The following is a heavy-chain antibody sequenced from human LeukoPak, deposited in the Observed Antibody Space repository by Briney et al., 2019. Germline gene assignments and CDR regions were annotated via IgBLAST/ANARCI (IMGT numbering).Heavy chain of an antibody. CDR3: ASDRIEVDAFDI. CDR2: MYYSGST. D-gene: IGHD2-15*01. V-gene: IGHV4-39*07. CDR1: GGSISSSSYF. J-gene: IGHJ3*02. Sequence: SETLSLTCTVSGGSISSSSYFWGWVRQPPGKGLEWIGSMYYSGSTYYNPSLKSRVTISVDTSKNQFSLKLSSMTAADTAVYYCASDRIEVDAFDIWGQGTMVTVSS.